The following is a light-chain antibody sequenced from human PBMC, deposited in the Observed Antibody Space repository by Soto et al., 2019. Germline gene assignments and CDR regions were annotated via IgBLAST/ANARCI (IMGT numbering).Light chain of an antibody. V-gene: IGLV1-40*01. J-gene: IGLJ2*01. CDR2: GNS. CDR3: QSYDSSPL. Sequence: QSVLTQPPSVSGAPGQRVTISCTGSSSNIGAGYDVHWYQQLPGTAPKLLIYGNSNRPSGVPDRFSGSKSGTSASLAITGLQAEDEADYYYQSYDSSPLFGGGTQLTVL. CDR1: SSNIGAGYD.